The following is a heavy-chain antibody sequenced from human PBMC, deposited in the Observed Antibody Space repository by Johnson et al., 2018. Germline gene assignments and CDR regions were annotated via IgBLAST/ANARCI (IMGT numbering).Heavy chain of an antibody. CDR3: AKDSDLVVVPAATSFDH. V-gene: IGHV3-7*01. Sequence: EVQLLESGGGLVQPGGSLRLSCAASGFNFYTYWMTWIRQAPGKGLEWVANIYLDGSEKYYADSVKGRFTISRDNAKNSLYLEMTSLGDEDTAVYYCAKDSDLVVVPAATSFDHWGQGTLVSVSS. CDR2: IYLDGSEK. CDR1: GFNFYTYW. D-gene: IGHD2-2*01. J-gene: IGHJ4*02.